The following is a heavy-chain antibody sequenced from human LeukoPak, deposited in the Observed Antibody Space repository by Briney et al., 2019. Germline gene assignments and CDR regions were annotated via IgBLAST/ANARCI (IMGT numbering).Heavy chain of an antibody. Sequence: SQTLSLTCAVSGGSISSGGYSWSWIRQPPGKGLEWIGYIYHSGSTYYNPSLKSRVTMSVDRSKNQFSLKLSSVTAADTAVYYCARGGYYDSSGYPLDYWGQGTLVTVSS. CDR1: GGSISSGGYS. J-gene: IGHJ4*02. CDR2: IYHSGST. D-gene: IGHD3-22*01. CDR3: ARGGYYDSSGYPLDY. V-gene: IGHV4-30-2*01.